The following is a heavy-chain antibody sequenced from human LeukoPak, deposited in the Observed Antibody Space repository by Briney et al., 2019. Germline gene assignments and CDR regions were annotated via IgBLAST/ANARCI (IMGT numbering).Heavy chain of an antibody. CDR3: ARDRPLRYFDWLFGYGFDY. J-gene: IGHJ4*02. Sequence: PGGSLRLSCAASGFTFSSYAMHWVRQAPGKGLEWVAVISYDGSNKYYADSVKGRFTISRDNSKNTLYLQMNSLRAEDTAVYYCARDRPLRYFDWLFGYGFDYWGQGTLVTVSS. D-gene: IGHD3-9*01. CDR1: GFTFSSYA. CDR2: ISYDGSNK. V-gene: IGHV3-30*01.